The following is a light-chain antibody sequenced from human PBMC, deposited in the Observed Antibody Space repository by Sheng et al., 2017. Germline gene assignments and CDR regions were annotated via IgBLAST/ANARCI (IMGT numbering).Light chain of an antibody. CDR3: QHYNRYSWT. CDR2: DAS. J-gene: IGKJ1*01. V-gene: IGKV1-5*01. CDR1: QSISSW. Sequence: DIQMTQSPSTLSASVGDRVTITCRASQSISSWLAWYQQKPGKAPKLLIYDASNLETGVPSRFSGSGSGTEFTLTITNLQADDFATYYCQHYNRYSWTFGQGTKVEV.